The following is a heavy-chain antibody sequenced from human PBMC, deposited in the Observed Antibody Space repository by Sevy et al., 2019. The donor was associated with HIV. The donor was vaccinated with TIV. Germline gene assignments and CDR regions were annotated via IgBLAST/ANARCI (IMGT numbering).Heavy chain of an antibody. Sequence: ASVKVSCKASGYTFTSYGISWVRQAPGQGLEWMGWISAYNGNTNYAQKLQGRVTMTTDTSTSTAYMELRSLRSDDTAVYYCAREIYISDLVPAAHLHYYYYYMDVWGKGTTVTVSS. CDR2: ISAYNGNT. CDR3: AREIYISDLVPAAHLHYYYYYMDV. J-gene: IGHJ6*03. V-gene: IGHV1-18*01. D-gene: IGHD2-2*01. CDR1: GYTFTSYG.